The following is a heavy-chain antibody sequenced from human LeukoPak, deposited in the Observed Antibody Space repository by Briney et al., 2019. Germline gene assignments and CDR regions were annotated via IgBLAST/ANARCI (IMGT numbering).Heavy chain of an antibody. CDR2: IYHSGST. CDR3: ARGNVDIVATIFDY. CDR1: GYSISSGYY. J-gene: IGHJ4*02. Sequence: SETLSLTCAVSGYSISSGYYWGWIRQPPVKGLEWIGSIYHSGSTYYNPSLKSRVTISVDTSKNQFSLKLSSVTAADTAVYYCARGNVDIVATIFDYWGQGTLVTVSS. D-gene: IGHD5-12*01. V-gene: IGHV4-38-2*01.